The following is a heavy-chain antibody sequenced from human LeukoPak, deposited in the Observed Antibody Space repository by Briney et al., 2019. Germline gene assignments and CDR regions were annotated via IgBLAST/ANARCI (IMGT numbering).Heavy chain of an antibody. CDR1: GGSISSYY. V-gene: IGHV4-59*01. Sequence: SETLFLTCTVSGGSISSYYWSWIRQPPGKGLEWVGYIYYSGSTNHNPSLKSRVTISVDTSKNQFSLKLSSVTAADTAVYYCARDRILWSYWGQGTLVTVSS. CDR3: ARDRILWSY. CDR2: IYYSGST. D-gene: IGHD3-10*01. J-gene: IGHJ4*02.